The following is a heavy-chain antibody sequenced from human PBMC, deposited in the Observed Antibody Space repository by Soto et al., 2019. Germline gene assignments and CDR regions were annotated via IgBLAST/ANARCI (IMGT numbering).Heavy chain of an antibody. J-gene: IGHJ5*01. Sequence: ASVKVSCKSSGYSFTSYGISWVRQAPGQGLEWMGWISTYNGNINYAQNFKGRVNMTTDASTRTVYMQLSSLRSDDTAVYYCARDCQLQSNGVLVPTWFDYWGQGTLVTVSS. CDR3: ARDCQLQSNGVLVPTWFDY. CDR2: ISTYNGNI. CDR1: GYSFTSYG. D-gene: IGHD3-3*01. V-gene: IGHV1-18*04.